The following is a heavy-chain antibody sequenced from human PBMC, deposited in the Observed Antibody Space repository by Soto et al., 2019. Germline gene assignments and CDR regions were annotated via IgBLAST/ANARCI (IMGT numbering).Heavy chain of an antibody. Sequence: EVQLVESGGGLVQPGGSLRLSCAVSGFTFSDYFMDWVRQNPDKGLEWIGRSRNKANSYTTEYAASVKGRFTVSRDDSKNLFYLQMNSLKTEDTAVYFCVRGKNSFDYWGQGTLVTVSS. J-gene: IGHJ4*02. CDR2: SRNKANSYTT. V-gene: IGHV3-72*01. CDR1: GFTFSDYF. CDR3: VRGKNSFDY.